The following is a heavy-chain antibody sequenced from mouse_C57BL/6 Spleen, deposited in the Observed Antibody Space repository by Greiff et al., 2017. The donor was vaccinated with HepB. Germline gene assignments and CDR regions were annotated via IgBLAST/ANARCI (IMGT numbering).Heavy chain of an antibody. CDR2: IDPSDSYT. V-gene: IGHV1-69*01. CDR3: ARYDDGDSFYAMDY. D-gene: IGHD2-14*01. J-gene: IGHJ4*01. CDR1: GYTFTSYW. Sequence: QVQLQQPGAELVMPGASVKLSCKASGYTFTSYWMHWVKQRPGQGLEWIGEIDPSDSYTNYNQKFKGKSTLTVDKSSSTAYMQLSSLTSEDSAVYYCARYDDGDSFYAMDYWGQGTSVTVSS.